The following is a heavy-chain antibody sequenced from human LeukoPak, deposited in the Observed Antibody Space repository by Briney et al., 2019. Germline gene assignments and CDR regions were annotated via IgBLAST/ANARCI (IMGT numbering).Heavy chain of an antibody. Sequence: PGGSLRLSCAASGFTFDDYAMHWVRQAPGKGLEWVSGISWNSGSIGYADSVKGRFTISRDNAKNSLYLQMNSLRAEDTGLYYCAKDIHGVGAGGTDYCYGMAVWGQGTTVTVS. CDR2: ISWNSGSI. CDR1: GFTFDDYA. V-gene: IGHV3-9*01. D-gene: IGHD6-13*01. J-gene: IGHJ6*02. CDR3: AKDIHGVGAGGTDYCYGMAV.